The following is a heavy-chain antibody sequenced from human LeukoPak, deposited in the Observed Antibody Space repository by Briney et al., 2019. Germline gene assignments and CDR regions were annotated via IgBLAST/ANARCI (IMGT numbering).Heavy chain of an antibody. J-gene: IGHJ4*02. Sequence: SVKVSCKASGGTFSSYAISRVRQAPGQGLEWMGRIIPIFGTANYAQKFQGRVTITTDESTSTAYMELSSLRSEDTAVYYCVRLVAASAGFDYWGQGTLVTVSS. CDR1: GGTFSSYA. D-gene: IGHD2-15*01. CDR2: IIPIFGTA. CDR3: VRLVAASAGFDY. V-gene: IGHV1-69*05.